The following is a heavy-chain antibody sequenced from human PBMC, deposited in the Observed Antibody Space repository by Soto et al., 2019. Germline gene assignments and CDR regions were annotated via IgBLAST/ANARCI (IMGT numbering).Heavy chain of an antibody. D-gene: IGHD2-2*01. CDR2: AHYSGST. V-gene: IGHV4-30-4*01. Sequence: SETLSLTCTVSGGSISSGDYYWSWIRQPPGKGLEWIGYAHYSGSTYYNPSLKSRVTISVDTSKNQFSLKLSSVTAADTAVYSRDPIGRSAITCPFDYWGQGTLVTVSS. CDR3: DPIGRSAITCPFDY. CDR1: GGSISSGDYY. J-gene: IGHJ4*02.